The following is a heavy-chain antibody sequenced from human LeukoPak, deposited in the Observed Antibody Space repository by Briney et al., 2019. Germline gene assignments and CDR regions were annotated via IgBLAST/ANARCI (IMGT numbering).Heavy chain of an antibody. V-gene: IGHV4-4*02. D-gene: IGHD3-22*01. CDR2: IYHSGSI. CDR1: GGSISSRNW. CDR3: ARDNGAVRAYYDHFMDV. J-gene: IGHJ6*02. Sequence: SETLSLTCAVSGGSISSRNWWSWVRQPPGKGLEWIGEIYHSGSINYNPSLKSRVTISVDKSKNQLSLRLTSVTAADTAVSYCARDNGAVRAYYDHFMDVSGQGTTVTVSS.